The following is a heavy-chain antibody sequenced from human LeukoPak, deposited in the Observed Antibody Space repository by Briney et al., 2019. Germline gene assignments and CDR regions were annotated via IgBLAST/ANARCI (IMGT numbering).Heavy chain of an antibody. J-gene: IGHJ3*01. Sequence: SGGSLRLSCAASAFSFSKFALIWVRQAPGKGLDWVSAITANGGYTLYADAVKGRFTVSRDNSKNTLYLQINSLRPEDTAMYYCAKDPNGDYIGAFDFWGQGTMVTVSS. V-gene: IGHV3-23*01. CDR3: AKDPNGDYIGAFDF. CDR1: AFSFSKFA. D-gene: IGHD4-17*01. CDR2: ITANGGYT.